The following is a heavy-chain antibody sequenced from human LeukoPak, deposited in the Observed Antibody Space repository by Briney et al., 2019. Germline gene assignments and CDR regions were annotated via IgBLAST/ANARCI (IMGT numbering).Heavy chain of an antibody. CDR3: AKGGSYAPLDY. D-gene: IGHD1-26*01. V-gene: IGHV3-23*01. CDR1: GFTFTDSA. J-gene: IGHJ4*02. CDR2: ISTSGGDT. Sequence: GGSLRLSCAASGFTFTDSAMTWVRQAPGKGPEWVPAISTSGGDTIYTDSVKDRFTISRDNSKNTLYLQMNSLRAEDTAIYYCAKGGSYAPLDYWGQGTLVTVSS.